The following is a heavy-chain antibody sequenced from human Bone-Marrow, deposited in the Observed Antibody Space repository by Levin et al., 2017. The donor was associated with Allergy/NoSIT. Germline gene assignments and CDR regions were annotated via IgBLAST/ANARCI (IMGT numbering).Heavy chain of an antibody. J-gene: IGHJ4*02. CDR2: IYTDGTST. CDR3: GRDSEWLLYDY. V-gene: IGHV3-74*01. CDR1: GFTFSSYW. Sequence: GGSLRLSCAASGFTFSSYWMHWVRQAPGRGLVWVARIYTDGTSTNYADSVKGRFTISRDNAKNTLYLQMNGLRVEDTAVYYCGRDSEWLLYDYWGQRALVTVSS. D-gene: IGHD3-3*01.